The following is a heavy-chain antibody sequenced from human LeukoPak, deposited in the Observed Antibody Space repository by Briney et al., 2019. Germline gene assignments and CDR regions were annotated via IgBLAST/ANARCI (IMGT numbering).Heavy chain of an antibody. V-gene: IGHV4-59*01. CDR3: VRVRRSGWPNDAFDI. CDR2: IYYSGIT. D-gene: IGHD6-19*01. CDR1: GDSISSYY. J-gene: IGHJ3*02. Sequence: SETLSLTCTVSGDSISSYYWSWIRQPPGKGLEWIGYIYYSGITNYNPSLKSRVTISVDTSKNQFSLKLRSVTAADTAVYYCVRVRRSGWPNDAFDIWGQGTMVTVSS.